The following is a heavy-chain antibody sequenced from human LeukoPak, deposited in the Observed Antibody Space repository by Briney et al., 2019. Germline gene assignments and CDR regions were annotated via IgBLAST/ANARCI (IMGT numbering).Heavy chain of an antibody. CDR3: ARASCSSTSCSYFDY. Sequence: PGGSLRLSCAASGFTLSSYWMSWVHQAPGKGLEWVANIKQDGSEKYYVDSVKGRFTISRDNAKNSLYLQMNSLRAEDTAVYYCARASCSSTSCSYFDYWGQGTLVTVSS. CDR2: IKQDGSEK. CDR1: GFTLSSYW. D-gene: IGHD2-2*01. J-gene: IGHJ4*02. V-gene: IGHV3-7*04.